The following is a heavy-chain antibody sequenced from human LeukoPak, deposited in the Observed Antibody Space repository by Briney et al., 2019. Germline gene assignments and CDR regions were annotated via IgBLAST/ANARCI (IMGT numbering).Heavy chain of an antibody. CDR1: GFTFSSYA. CDR3: AKVSFGPAVGRDWFDP. J-gene: IGHJ5*02. D-gene: IGHD6-13*01. Sequence: PGGSLRLSCAASGFTFSSYAMNWVRQAPGKGLEWVSAISGSSGGTYYADSVKGRFTISRDNSKNTLYLQMNSLRAEDTAVYYCAKVSFGPAVGRDWFDPWGQGTLVTVSS. CDR2: ISGSSGGT. V-gene: IGHV3-23*01.